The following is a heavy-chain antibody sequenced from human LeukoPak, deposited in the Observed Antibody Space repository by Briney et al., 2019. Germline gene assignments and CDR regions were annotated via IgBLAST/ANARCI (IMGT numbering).Heavy chain of an antibody. D-gene: IGHD5-18*01. CDR1: GFTFSSYE. Sequence: GGSLRLSCAASGFTFSSYEMNWVRQAPGKGLEWVSYISSSGSTIYYADSVKGRFTISRDNAKTSLYLQMNTLRAEDTAVYYCARHLSGVTGYTYGRGIDYWGQGTLVTVSS. J-gene: IGHJ4*02. V-gene: IGHV3-48*03. CDR3: ARHLSGVTGYTYGRGIDY. CDR2: ISSSGSTI.